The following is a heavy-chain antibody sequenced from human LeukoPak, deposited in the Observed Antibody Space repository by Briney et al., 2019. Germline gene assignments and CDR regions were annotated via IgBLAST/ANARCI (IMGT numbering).Heavy chain of an antibody. D-gene: IGHD6-6*01. CDR1: GYTLTELS. CDR3: ATVPYSSSSGAFDY. CDR2: FDPEDGET. V-gene: IGHV1-24*01. J-gene: IGHJ4*02. Sequence: ASVKVSCKVSGYTLTELSMHWVRQAPGKGLEWMGGFDPEDGETIYAQKFQGRVTMTEDTSTDTAYMELSGLRSEDTAVYYCATVPYSSSSGAFDYWGQGTLVTVSS.